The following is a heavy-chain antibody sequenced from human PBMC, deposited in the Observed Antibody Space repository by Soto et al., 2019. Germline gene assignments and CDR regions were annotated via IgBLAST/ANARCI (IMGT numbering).Heavy chain of an antibody. Sequence: SETLSLTCTVSGGSISSYYWSWIRQPPGKGLEWIGYIYYSGSTNYNPSLKSRVTISVDTSKNQFSLKLSSVTAADTAVYYCARDGRVVAATAEGYYYYYYMDVWGKGTTVTVSS. CDR1: GGSISSYY. CDR3: ARDGRVVAATAEGYYYYYYMDV. V-gene: IGHV4-59*01. D-gene: IGHD2-15*01. J-gene: IGHJ6*03. CDR2: IYYSGST.